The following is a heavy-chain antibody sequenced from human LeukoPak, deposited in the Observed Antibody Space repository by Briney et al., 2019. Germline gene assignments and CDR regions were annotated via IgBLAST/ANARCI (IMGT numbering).Heavy chain of an antibody. D-gene: IGHD5-18*01. J-gene: IGHJ4*02. V-gene: IGHV3-21*01. CDR1: GFTFSSYS. CDR3: ARANSGYVVY. CDR2: ICSSSSYI. Sequence: PGGSLRLSCAASGFTFSSYSMNWVRQAPGKGLEWVSSICSSSSYIYYADSVKGRFTISRDNAKNSLYLQMNSLRAEDTAVYYCARANSGYVVYWGQGTLVTVSS.